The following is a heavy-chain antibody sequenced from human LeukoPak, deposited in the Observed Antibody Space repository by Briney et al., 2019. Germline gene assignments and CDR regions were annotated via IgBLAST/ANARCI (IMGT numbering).Heavy chain of an antibody. V-gene: IGHV3-23*01. CDR2: ISGSGGST. CDR3: AKLGQMTTETTSENY. Sequence: GGSLRLSCAASGFTFSSYAMSWVRQAPGKGLEWVSAISGSGGSTYYADSVKGRFTISRDNSKNTLYLQMNSLRAEDTAVYYCAKLGQMTTETTSENYWGQGTLVTVSS. D-gene: IGHD4-17*01. CDR1: GFTFSSYA. J-gene: IGHJ4*02.